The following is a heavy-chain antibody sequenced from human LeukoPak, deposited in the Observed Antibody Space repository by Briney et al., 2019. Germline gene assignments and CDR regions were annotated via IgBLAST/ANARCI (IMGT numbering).Heavy chain of an antibody. CDR3: ARAPVSYYYDILDY. CDR1: GGSISSSSYY. J-gene: IGHJ4*02. Sequence: SETLSLTCTVSGGSISSSSYYWGWIRQPPGKGLEWIGSIYYSGSTYYNPSLKSRVTISVDTSKKQFSLKVSSVTAADTAVYYCARAPVSYYYDILDYWGQGILVTVSS. D-gene: IGHD3-22*01. CDR2: IYYSGST. V-gene: IGHV4-39*07.